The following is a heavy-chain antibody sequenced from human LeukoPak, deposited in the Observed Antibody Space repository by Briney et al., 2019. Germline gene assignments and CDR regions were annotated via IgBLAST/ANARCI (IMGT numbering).Heavy chain of an antibody. CDR2: IYYSGST. CDR1: GGSISSDKYY. CDR3: ATPYSGGYHGLDI. V-gene: IGHV4-39*01. J-gene: IGHJ3*02. Sequence: SETLSLTCTVSGGSISSDKYYLGWIRQPPGKGLEWIGSIYYSGSTYYNPSLKSRVTISVDTSKNQFSLKLSSVTAADTAVFYCATPYSGGYHGLDIWGQGTMVTVSS. D-gene: IGHD1-26*01.